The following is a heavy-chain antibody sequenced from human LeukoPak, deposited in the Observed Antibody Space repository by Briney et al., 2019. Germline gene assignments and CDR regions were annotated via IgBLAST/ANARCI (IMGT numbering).Heavy chain of an antibody. D-gene: IGHD3-10*01. J-gene: IGHJ4*02. Sequence: GGSLRLSCAASGFTFSSYGMHWVRQAPGKGLEWVAFIRYDGSNKYYADSVKGRFTISRDNSKNTLYLQMNSLRAEDTAVYYRARAPYYYGSGGTGSIDYWGQGTLVTVSS. CDR1: GFTFSSYG. CDR2: IRYDGSNK. CDR3: ARAPYYYGSGGTGSIDY. V-gene: IGHV3-30*02.